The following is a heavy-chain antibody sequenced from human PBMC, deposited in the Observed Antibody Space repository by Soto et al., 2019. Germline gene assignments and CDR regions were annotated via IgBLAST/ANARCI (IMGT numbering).Heavy chain of an antibody. D-gene: IGHD6-19*01. CDR1: GFTFSNYA. J-gene: IGHJ4*02. CDR3: AKDKREWLVPDSFDF. V-gene: IGHV3-23*01. CDR2: ISGSGGST. Sequence: EVQLLESGGGLVQPGGSLRLSCAASGFTFSNYAMSWVRQAPGKGLEWVSGISGSGGSTYYADSVKGRFTISRDNSKNTLYLQMNSLRAEDTAVYYCAKDKREWLVPDSFDFWGQGTLVTVSS.